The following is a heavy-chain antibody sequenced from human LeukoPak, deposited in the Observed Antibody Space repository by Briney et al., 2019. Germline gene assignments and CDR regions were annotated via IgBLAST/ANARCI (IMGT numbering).Heavy chain of an antibody. J-gene: IGHJ6*03. CDR1: GGTFSSYA. V-gene: IGHV1-69*05. CDR2: IIPIFGTA. Sequence: ASVKVSCKASGGTFSSYAISWVRQAPGQGLEWMGGIIPIFGTANYAQKFQGRVTITTDESTSTAYMELSSLRSEDTAVYYCARGNDFWSGYAVGYYYYMDVWGKGTTVTVSS. CDR3: ARGNDFWSGYAVGYYYYMDV. D-gene: IGHD3-3*01.